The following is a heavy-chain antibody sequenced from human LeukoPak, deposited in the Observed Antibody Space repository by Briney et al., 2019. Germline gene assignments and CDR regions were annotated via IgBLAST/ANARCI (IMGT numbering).Heavy chain of an antibody. CDR3: ARGGVTTLDWFDP. V-gene: IGHV1-69*05. J-gene: IGHJ5*02. D-gene: IGHD1-1*01. CDR1: GGTFSSYG. CDR2: TIPMFHTT. Sequence: ASVKVSCKACGGTFSSYGFSWVRQGPGQGLEWMRGTIPMFHTTVYAQKFQGRVTISTDESTSTAYMEVSSLRSEDTAVYYCARGGVTTLDWFDPWGQGTLVTVSS.